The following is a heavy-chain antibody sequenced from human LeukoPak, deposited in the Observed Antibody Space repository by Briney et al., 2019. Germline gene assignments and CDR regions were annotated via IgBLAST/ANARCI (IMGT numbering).Heavy chain of an antibody. V-gene: IGHV4-34*01. CDR3: ARGFYYDYVWGSYRYYFDY. Sequence: SETLSLTCAVYGGSFSGYYWSWIRQPPGKGLEWIGEINHSGSTNYNPSLKSRVTISVDTSKNQFSLKLSSVTAADTAVYYCARGFYYDYVWGSYRYYFDYWGQGTLVTVSS. J-gene: IGHJ4*02. CDR1: GGSFSGYY. CDR2: INHSGST. D-gene: IGHD3-16*02.